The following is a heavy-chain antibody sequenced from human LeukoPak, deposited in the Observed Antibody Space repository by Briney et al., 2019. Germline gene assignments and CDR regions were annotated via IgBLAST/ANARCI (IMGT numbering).Heavy chain of an antibody. CDR2: IYYSGST. CDR1: GGSISSGDYY. CDR3: ARGGRMVRGVIDY. Sequence: PSETLSLTCTVSGGSISSGDYYWSWIRQPPGKGLEWIGYIYYSGSTYYNPSLKSRVTISVDTSKNQFSLKLSSVTAADTAVYYCARGGRMVRGVIDYWGQGTLVTVSS. D-gene: IGHD3-10*01. J-gene: IGHJ4*02. V-gene: IGHV4-30-4*01.